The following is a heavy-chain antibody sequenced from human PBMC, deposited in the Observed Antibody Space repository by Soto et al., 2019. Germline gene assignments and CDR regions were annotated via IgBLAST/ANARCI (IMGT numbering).Heavy chain of an antibody. CDR3: ATESITIFGVDNTGVVEDYYYYGMDV. V-gene: IGHV1-24*01. J-gene: IGHJ6*02. D-gene: IGHD3-3*01. CDR1: GYTLTELS. Sequence: ASVKVSCKVSGYTLTELSIHWVRQAPGKGLEWMGGFDPEDGETIYAQKFQGRVTMTEDTSTDTAYMELSSLRSEDTAVYYCATESITIFGVDNTGVVEDYYYYGMDVWGQRPTLTF. CDR2: FDPEDGET.